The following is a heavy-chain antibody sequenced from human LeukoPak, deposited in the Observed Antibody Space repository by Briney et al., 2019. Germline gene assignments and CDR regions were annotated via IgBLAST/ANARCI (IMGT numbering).Heavy chain of an antibody. CDR1: GFTVSSNY. Sequence: GGSLRLSCAASGFTVSSNYMTWVRQAPGKGLEWVSLIHSDGTTYYADSVKGRFTISRDNSKNTLYLQMNSLRAEDTAVYYCASVGGSAIGYWGQGTLVTVSS. CDR3: ASVGGSAIGY. CDR2: IHSDGTT. J-gene: IGHJ4*02. D-gene: IGHD2-15*01. V-gene: IGHV3-53*01.